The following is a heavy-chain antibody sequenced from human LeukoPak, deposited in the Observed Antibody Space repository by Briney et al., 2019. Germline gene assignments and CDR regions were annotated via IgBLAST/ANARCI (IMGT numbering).Heavy chain of an antibody. J-gene: IGHJ4*02. Sequence: SETLSLTCAVYGRSFSDYSWSWIRQPPGKGLEWIGEINHSGSTKHNPSLKSRVTISLDTSKNQFSLRLSSVTAADTAVYYCARGPLHRYYYDSSGYYRYWGQGTLVTVSS. V-gene: IGHV4-34*01. CDR1: GRSFSDYS. CDR2: INHSGST. CDR3: ARGPLHRYYYDSSGYYRY. D-gene: IGHD3-22*01.